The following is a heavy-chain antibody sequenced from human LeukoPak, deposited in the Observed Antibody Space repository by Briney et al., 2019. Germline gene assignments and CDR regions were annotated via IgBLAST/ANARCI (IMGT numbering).Heavy chain of an antibody. J-gene: IGHJ4*02. CDR3: ARGHSTGCFDY. D-gene: IGHD1-14*01. V-gene: IGHV3-23*01. CDR2: ISGSGGST. Sequence: GGSLRLSCAASGFTFSSYAMSWVRQAPGRGLEWVSAISGSGGSTYYADTVKGRFTISRDNSKNTLYLQMNSLRAEDTAIYYCARGHSTGCFDYWGQGTLVTVSS. CDR1: GFTFSSYA.